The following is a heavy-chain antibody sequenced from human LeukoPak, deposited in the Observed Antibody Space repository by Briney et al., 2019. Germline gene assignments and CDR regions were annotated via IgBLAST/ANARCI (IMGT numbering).Heavy chain of an antibody. CDR1: GYTFTGYY. V-gene: IGHV1-2*02. CDR3: ARGVTYYYGSGSYYRAHYFDY. D-gene: IGHD3-10*01. Sequence: ASVKVSCKASGYTFTGYYMHWVRQAPGQGLEWMGWINPNSGGTNYAQKFQGRVTITADESTSTAYMELSSLRSDDTAVYYCARGVTYYYGSGSYYRAHYFDYWGQGTLVTVSS. J-gene: IGHJ4*02. CDR2: INPNSGGT.